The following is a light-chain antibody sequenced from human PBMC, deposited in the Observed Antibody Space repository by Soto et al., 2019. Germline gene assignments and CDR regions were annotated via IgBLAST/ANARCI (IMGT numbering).Light chain of an antibody. CDR2: DAS. CDR1: QSINRY. Sequence: EIVLTQSPGTLSLSPGDGATLSCRASQSINRYLAWYQQKPGQAPRLVIYDASNRATGIPARFSGSGSGTDFTLTISRLEPEDFAVYYCQHYGSSPPITFGQGTRLE. V-gene: IGKV3-20*01. J-gene: IGKJ5*01. CDR3: QHYGSSPPIT.